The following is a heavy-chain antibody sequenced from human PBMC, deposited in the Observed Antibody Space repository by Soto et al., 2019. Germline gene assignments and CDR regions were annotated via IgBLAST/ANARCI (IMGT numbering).Heavy chain of an antibody. D-gene: IGHD4-17*01. CDR1: GYTFTSYG. V-gene: IGHV1-18*01. CDR3: ANSYGDYAAFDY. Sequence: ASVKVSCKASGYTFTSYGISWVRQAPGQGLEWMGWISAYNGNTNYAQKLQGRVTMTTDTSTSTAYMELRSLRAEDTAVYYCANSYGDYAAFDYWGQGTLVTVSS. CDR2: ISAYNGNT. J-gene: IGHJ4*02.